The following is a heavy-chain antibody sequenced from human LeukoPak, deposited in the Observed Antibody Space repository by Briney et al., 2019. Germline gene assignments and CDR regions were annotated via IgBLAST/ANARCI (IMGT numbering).Heavy chain of an antibody. CDR3: ARVISDFWSGSTHYFDY. CDR1: GGSISSGSYY. V-gene: IGHV4-61*02. CDR2: IYISGST. J-gene: IGHJ4*02. D-gene: IGHD3-3*01. Sequence: SETLSLTCTVSGGSISSGSYYWSWIRQPAGKGLEWIGRIYISGSTNYNPSLKSRVTMSVDTSKNQFSLKLSSVTAADTAVYYCARVISDFWSGSTHYFDYWGQGTLVTVSS.